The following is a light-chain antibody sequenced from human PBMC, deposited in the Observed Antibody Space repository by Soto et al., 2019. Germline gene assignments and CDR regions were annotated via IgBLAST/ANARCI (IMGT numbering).Light chain of an antibody. CDR2: GNS. Sequence: QSVLTQPPSVSGAPGQRVTISCTGSSSNIGAGYDVHWYQQLPGTAPKLLIYGNSNRPSGVPDRFSGSKSGTSAYLAITGLQAEDEADYYCQSYDSSFYVFGTGTKLTVL. CDR3: QSYDSSFYV. V-gene: IGLV1-40*01. J-gene: IGLJ1*01. CDR1: SSNIGAGYD.